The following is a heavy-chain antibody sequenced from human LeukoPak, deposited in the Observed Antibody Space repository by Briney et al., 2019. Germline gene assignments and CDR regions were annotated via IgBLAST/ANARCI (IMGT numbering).Heavy chain of an antibody. CDR1: GDSISTYY. CDR2: IYYSGST. D-gene: IGHD6-13*01. V-gene: IGHV4-59*01. Sequence: PSETLSLTCTVSGDSISTYYWSWLRQPPGKGLEWIGYIYYSGSTNYNPSLKSRVTISVDTSKNQFSLKLSSVTAADTAVYYCARTTEAHSWRTRYYDYYMDVWGKGTTVTVSS. CDR3: ARTTEAHSWRTRYYDYYMDV. J-gene: IGHJ6*03.